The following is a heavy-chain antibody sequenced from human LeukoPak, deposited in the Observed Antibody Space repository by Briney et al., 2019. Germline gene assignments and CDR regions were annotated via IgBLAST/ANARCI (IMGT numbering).Heavy chain of an antibody. CDR1: GFTFRDHW. CDR2: INGDESST. CDR3: AKDRAPELYAFDI. D-gene: IGHD3-10*01. V-gene: IGHV3-74*01. Sequence: GGSLRLSCEASGFTFRDHWMHWVRQVPGKGLVWVSRINGDESSTAYADSVKGRFTISRDNARNTLYLQMNSLRVEDTALYYCAKDRAPELYAFDIWGQGTMVTVSS. J-gene: IGHJ3*02.